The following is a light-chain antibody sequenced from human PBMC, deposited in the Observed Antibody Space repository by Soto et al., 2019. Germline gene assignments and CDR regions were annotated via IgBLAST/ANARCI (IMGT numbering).Light chain of an antibody. CDR1: SSVVGGYNF. CDR2: DVT. V-gene: IGLV2-14*01. CDR3: SSYTSISTYV. J-gene: IGLJ1*01. Sequence: QCVLTQPASVCGSRGRSIPLSCPVTSSVVGGYNFVSWYDQHPDKAPNLLIYDVTNRPSGVSNRFSGSKSGNTAYLTLSGLQAEDEADYYCSSYTSISTYVSGTGTKDTVL.